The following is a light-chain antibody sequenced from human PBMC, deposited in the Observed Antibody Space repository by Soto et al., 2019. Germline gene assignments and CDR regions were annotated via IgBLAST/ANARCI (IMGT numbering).Light chain of an antibody. CDR3: QQSYNTPRT. V-gene: IGKV1-39*01. J-gene: IGKJ1*01. Sequence: DIQMTQSPSSLSASVGDRVTMACRASQTISNYVNWYQQKPGKAPNLLIFGASGLQSGVPSRFTGSRSGTDFTLTINGLQPEDFATYSCQQSYNTPRTFGQGTKVEIK. CDR2: GAS. CDR1: QTISNY.